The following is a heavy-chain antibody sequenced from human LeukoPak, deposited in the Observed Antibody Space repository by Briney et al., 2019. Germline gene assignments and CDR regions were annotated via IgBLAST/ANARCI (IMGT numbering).Heavy chain of an antibody. Sequence: SGPTLVNPTQTLTLTCTLSGFSLSTSGMCVSWIRQPPGKALEWLARIDWDDDKYYSTSLKTRLTISKDTSKNQVVLTMTSMDPVDTATYYCARVKYSSSWELDYWGQGTLVTVSS. V-gene: IGHV2-70*11. D-gene: IGHD6-13*01. CDR1: GFSLSTSGMC. J-gene: IGHJ4*02. CDR2: IDWDDDK. CDR3: ARVKYSSSWELDY.